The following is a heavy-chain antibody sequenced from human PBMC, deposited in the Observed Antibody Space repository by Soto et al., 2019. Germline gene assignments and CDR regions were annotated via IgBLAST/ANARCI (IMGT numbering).Heavy chain of an antibody. Sequence: EVYLVESGGDLVQPGGSLRLSCAASGFIFSDHWMNWVRQAPGKGLEWVANIKQDGSETKYVESVRGRFTISRENAKNSLYLQMNTLRAEDTAVYYCAGGTGWLTDKWGQGTLVAVSS. CDR1: GFIFSDHW. J-gene: IGHJ4*02. D-gene: IGHD5-18*01. V-gene: IGHV3-7*04. CDR3: AGGTGWLTDK. CDR2: IKQDGSET.